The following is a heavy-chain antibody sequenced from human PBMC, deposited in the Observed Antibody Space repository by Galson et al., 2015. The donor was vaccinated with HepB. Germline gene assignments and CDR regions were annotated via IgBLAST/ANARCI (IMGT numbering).Heavy chain of an antibody. D-gene: IGHD7-27*01. J-gene: IGHJ4*02. CDR1: GGSISSGGYY. CDR3: ARTALGYYFDY. V-gene: IGHV4-31*03. CDR2: IYYSGST. Sequence: LTCTVSGGSISSGGYYWSWIRQHPGKGLEWIGYIYYSGSTYYNPSLKSRVTISVDTSKNQFSLKLSSVTAADTAVYYCARTALGYYFDYWGQGTLVTVSS.